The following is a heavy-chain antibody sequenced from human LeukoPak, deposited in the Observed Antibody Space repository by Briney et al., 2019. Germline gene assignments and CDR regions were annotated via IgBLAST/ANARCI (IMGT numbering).Heavy chain of an antibody. Sequence: ASVKVSCKASGYTFTGYYMHWVRQAPGQGLEWMGWINPNSGGKNYAQKFQGRVTMTRDRSISKAYMELSRLRPDDTAVYYCARNLGYCSSTSCPDAFDIWGQGTMVTVSS. D-gene: IGHD2-2*01. CDR2: INPNSGGK. V-gene: IGHV1-2*02. CDR1: GYTFTGYY. J-gene: IGHJ3*02. CDR3: ARNLGYCSSTSCPDAFDI.